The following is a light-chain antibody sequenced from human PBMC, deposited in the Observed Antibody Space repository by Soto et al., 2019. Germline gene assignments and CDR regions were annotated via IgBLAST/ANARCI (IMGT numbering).Light chain of an antibody. CDR1: QSVSSY. V-gene: IGKV3-11*01. CDR3: QQRSNWPPIT. CDR2: DAS. J-gene: IGKJ5*01. Sequence: EVVLTQSPATVSLPPGERATLSCRASQSVSSYLAWYQQKPGQAPRLLIYDASNRATGIPARFSGSGSGTDFTLTISSLEPEDFAVYYCQQRSNWPPITFGQGTRLEIK.